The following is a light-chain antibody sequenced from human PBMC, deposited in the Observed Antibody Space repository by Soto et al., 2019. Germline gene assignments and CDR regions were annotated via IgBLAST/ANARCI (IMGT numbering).Light chain of an antibody. J-gene: IGLJ2*01. CDR2: DVS. Sequence: QSALTQPASVSGSPGQSITISCTGSSSDVGGYNYVSWYQQHPGKAPKVMIHDVSNRPSGVSNRFSGSKSGNTASLTISGLQAEDEAHYYCCSYTTTSKFVFGGGTKLTVL. V-gene: IGLV2-14*01. CDR1: SSDVGGYNY. CDR3: CSYTTTSKFV.